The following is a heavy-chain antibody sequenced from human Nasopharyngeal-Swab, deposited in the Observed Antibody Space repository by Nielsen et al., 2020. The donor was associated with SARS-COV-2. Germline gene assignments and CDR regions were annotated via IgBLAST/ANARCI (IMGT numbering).Heavy chain of an antibody. Sequence: GSMRLYCVASGLTFSSYGMHWVCQAPGKGLEWVAVIWYDGSNKYYADSVKGRFTISRDNSKNTLYLQMNSLRAEDTAVYYCARGVPAAAFDYWGRGTLVTVSS. D-gene: IGHD2-2*01. CDR1: GLTFSSYG. CDR2: IWYDGSNK. V-gene: IGHV3-33*01. CDR3: ARGVPAAAFDY. J-gene: IGHJ4*02.